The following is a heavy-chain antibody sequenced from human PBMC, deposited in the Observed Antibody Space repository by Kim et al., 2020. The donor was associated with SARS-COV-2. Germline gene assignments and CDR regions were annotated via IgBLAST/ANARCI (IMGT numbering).Heavy chain of an antibody. D-gene: IGHD4-17*01. Sequence: SAQKFQGRVTITADESTSTAYMELSSLRSEDTAVYYCARYGDYEGYYFDYWGQGTLVTVSS. J-gene: IGHJ4*02. CDR3: ARYGDYEGYYFDY. V-gene: IGHV1-69*01.